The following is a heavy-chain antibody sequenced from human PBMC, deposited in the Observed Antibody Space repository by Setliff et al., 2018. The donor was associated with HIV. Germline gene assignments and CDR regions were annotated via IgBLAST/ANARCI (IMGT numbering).Heavy chain of an antibody. CDR2: ISDSDNST. CDR1: GFTLSRYG. J-gene: IGHJ4*02. CDR3: VKDSEGGYTYGAYDY. D-gene: IGHD5-18*01. Sequence: GGSLRLSCAASGFTLSRYGMNWVRQAPGKGLEWVSTISDSDNSTYYADSVQGRFTISRDNSKNTLYLQMNSLRADDTAVYYCVKDSEGGYTYGAYDYWGQGTLVTVSS. V-gene: IGHV3-23*01.